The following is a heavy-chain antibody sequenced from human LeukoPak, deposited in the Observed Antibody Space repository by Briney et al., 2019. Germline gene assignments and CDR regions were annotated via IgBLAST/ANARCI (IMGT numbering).Heavy chain of an antibody. CDR1: GGTFSSYA. J-gene: IGHJ4*02. Sequence: SVTVSCTASGGTFSSYAISWVRQAPGQGLEWMGWIIPIFGTANYAQKFQGRVTITTDESTSTAYMELSSLRSEDTAVYYCASGGGIVVVPAATSFDYWGQGTLVTVSS. CDR2: IIPIFGTA. D-gene: IGHD2-2*01. V-gene: IGHV1-69*05. CDR3: ASGGGIVVVPAATSFDY.